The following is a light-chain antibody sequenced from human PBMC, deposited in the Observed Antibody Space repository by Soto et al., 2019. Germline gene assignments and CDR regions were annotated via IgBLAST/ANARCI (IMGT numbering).Light chain of an antibody. J-gene: IGLJ3*02. CDR3: QSYDTSLSGGV. CDR1: SSNVGAGYD. V-gene: IGLV1-40*01. CDR2: RYS. Sequence: QSVLTQPPSVSGAPGQRVTISCTGNSSNVGAGYDVNWYQQLPGTAPKLLIYRYSKRPSGVPDRFSASRSGTSGSLAITGLQAEDEADYYCQSYDTSLSGGVFGGGTKLTVL.